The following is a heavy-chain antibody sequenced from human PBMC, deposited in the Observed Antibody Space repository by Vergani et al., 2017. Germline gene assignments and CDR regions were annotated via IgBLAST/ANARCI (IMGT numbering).Heavy chain of an antibody. V-gene: IGHV4-39*07. D-gene: IGHD6-19*01. CDR2: IYYSGST. J-gene: IGHJ4*02. Sequence: QVQLQQWGAGLLKPSETLSLTCTVSGGSISSSSYYWGWIRQPPGKGLEWIGSIYYSGSTYYNPSLKSRVTISVDTSKNQFSLKLSSVTAADTAVYYCARDQWLGYWGQGTLVTVSS. CDR3: ARDQWLGY. CDR1: GGSISSSSYY.